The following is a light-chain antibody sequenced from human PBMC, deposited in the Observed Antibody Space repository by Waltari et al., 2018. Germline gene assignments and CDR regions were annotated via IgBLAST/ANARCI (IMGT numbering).Light chain of an antibody. CDR2: DTS. CDR1: QSVRGY. CDR3: QQRNNWPLT. V-gene: IGKV3-11*01. Sequence: EIVLTQSPATVSLSPGERATLSCRASQSVRGYLAWYQQKPGQAPRLLLYDTSNRATGIPARFSGSGSGTDFTLTISSLEPEDVAVYYCQQRNNWPLTFGGGTKVEIK. J-gene: IGKJ4*01.